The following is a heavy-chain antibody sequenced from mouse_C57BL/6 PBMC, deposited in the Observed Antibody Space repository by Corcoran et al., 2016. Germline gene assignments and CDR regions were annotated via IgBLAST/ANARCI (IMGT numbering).Heavy chain of an antibody. Sequence: QIQLVQSGPELKKPGETVKISCKASGYTFTTYGMSWVKQAPGKGLKWMGWINTYSGVPTYADDFKGRFAFSLETSASTAYLQINNLKNEDTATYFCVRDWDWFAYWGQGTLVTVSA. CDR1: GYTFTTYG. V-gene: IGHV9-3*01. CDR2: INTYSGVP. D-gene: IGHD4-1*01. CDR3: VRDWDWFAY. J-gene: IGHJ3*01.